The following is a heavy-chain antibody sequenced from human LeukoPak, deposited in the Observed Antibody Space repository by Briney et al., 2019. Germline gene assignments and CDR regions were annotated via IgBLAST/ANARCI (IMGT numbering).Heavy chain of an antibody. CDR1: GYSISSGYY. V-gene: IGHV4-38-2*01. CDR2: IYHSGST. J-gene: IGHJ4*02. Sequence: SETLSLTCAVSGYSISSGYYWGWIRQPPGKGLEWIGSIYHSGSTYYNPSLKSRVTISVDTSKNQFSLKLSSVTAADTAVYYCARRPLNYYDSSGYYLIDYWGQGTLVTVSS. CDR3: ARRPLNYYDSSGYYLIDY. D-gene: IGHD3-22*01.